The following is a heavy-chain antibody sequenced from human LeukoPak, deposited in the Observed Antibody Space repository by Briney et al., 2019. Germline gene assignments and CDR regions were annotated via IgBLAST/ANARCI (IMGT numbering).Heavy chain of an antibody. D-gene: IGHD6-13*01. CDR2: IYHSGST. V-gene: IGHV4-59*01. CDR1: GDSISSCY. CDR3: ATGYSSTWYYFDY. J-gene: IGHJ4*02. Sequence: SETLSLTCTVSGDSISSCYWSWIRHPPGKGLEWIGYIYHSGSTNYNPSLKSRVTISADTSKDQFSLKLAFVTAADTAVYYCATGYSSTWYYFDYWGQGTLVTVSS.